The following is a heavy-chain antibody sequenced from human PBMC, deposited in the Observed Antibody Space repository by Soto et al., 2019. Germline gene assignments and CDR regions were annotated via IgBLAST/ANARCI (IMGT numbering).Heavy chain of an antibody. J-gene: IGHJ6*02. Sequence: QVQLVESGGGVVQPGRSLRLSCAASGFTFSSYAMHWVRQAPGKGLEWVAVVSYDGSNKYYADSVKGRFTISRDNSKNTLYLQMNSLRAEDTAVYYCARDVLVPAAMPDYYYGMDVWGQGTTVTVSS. CDR2: VSYDGSNK. CDR1: GFTFSSYA. D-gene: IGHD2-2*01. V-gene: IGHV3-30-3*01. CDR3: ARDVLVPAAMPDYYYGMDV.